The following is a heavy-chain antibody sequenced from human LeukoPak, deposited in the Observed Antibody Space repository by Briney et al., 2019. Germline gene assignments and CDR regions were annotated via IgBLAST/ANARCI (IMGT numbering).Heavy chain of an antibody. CDR3: AKVEDNLDY. D-gene: IGHD1-1*01. J-gene: IGHJ4*02. V-gene: IGHV3-48*01. CDR1: GFTFSHYN. Sequence: GSLRLSCAASGFTFSHYNMNWVRQTPGKGLEWVSYISSSSSTIHYADSVKGRFTISRDNSKNTLYLQMNSLRAEDTAVYYCAKVEDNLDYWGQGTLVTVSS. CDR2: ISSSSSTI.